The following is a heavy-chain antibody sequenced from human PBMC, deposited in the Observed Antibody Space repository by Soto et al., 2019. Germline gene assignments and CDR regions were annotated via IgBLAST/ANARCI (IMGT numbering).Heavy chain of an antibody. CDR3: ARGLYCGDGCKSHFND. CDR1: GGTFSNYP. J-gene: IGHJ4*02. Sequence: VQLVQSGAEVKKPGSSVKVSCKASGGTFSNYPFIWVRQAPGQGLDWMGGIIPIFGTTDYGQRFQGRGTTSADDSTNTAYRAIRRPRSDYAAFYYCARGLYCGDGCKSHFNDWGQGTRVTVSS. CDR2: IIPIFGTT. V-gene: IGHV1-69*01. D-gene: IGHD2-21*02.